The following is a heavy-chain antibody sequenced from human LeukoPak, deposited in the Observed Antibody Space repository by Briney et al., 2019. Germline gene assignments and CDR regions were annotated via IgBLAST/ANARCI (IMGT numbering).Heavy chain of an antibody. CDR3: AKRSGYTTGWFFDF. V-gene: IGHV3-23*01. Sequence: GGSLKLSCAASGFSFSSYAMSWVRQAPGKGLEWISSISGSGDNTYYAESVKGRFTISRDNSKNTLFLQMNSLRAEDTAVFYCAKRSGYTTGWFFDFWGQGTLVTVSS. J-gene: IGHJ4*02. D-gene: IGHD6-19*01. CDR2: ISGSGDNT. CDR1: GFSFSSYA.